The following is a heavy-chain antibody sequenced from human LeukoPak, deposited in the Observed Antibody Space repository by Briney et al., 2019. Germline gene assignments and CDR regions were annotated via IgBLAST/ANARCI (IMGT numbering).Heavy chain of an antibody. V-gene: IGHV3-30*18. D-gene: IGHD3-10*01. CDR3: AKEVGWFNAFDG. CDR2: ISSVGHTN. J-gene: IGHJ3*01. CDR1: GFTFSSFG. Sequence: AGSVTLSCTASGFTFSSFGMHWVRQAPAKGLEWVTAISSVGHTNKSADSVKGRFTISRDNSKNTLYLQMHSLREDDTAVYYCAKEVGWFNAFDGWGQGTMVTVSS.